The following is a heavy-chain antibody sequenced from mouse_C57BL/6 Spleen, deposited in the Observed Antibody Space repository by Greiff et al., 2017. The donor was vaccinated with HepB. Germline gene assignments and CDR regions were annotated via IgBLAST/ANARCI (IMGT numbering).Heavy chain of an antibody. Sequence: EVKLMESGPGLVKPSQSLSLTCSVTGYSITSGYYWNWIRQFPGNKLEWMGYISYDGSNNYNPSLKNRISITRDTSKNQFFLKLNSVTTEDTATYYCARADGYYFFAYWGQGTLVTVSA. V-gene: IGHV3-6*01. CDR3: ARADGYYFFAY. J-gene: IGHJ3*01. CDR2: ISYDGSN. CDR1: GYSITSGYY. D-gene: IGHD2-3*01.